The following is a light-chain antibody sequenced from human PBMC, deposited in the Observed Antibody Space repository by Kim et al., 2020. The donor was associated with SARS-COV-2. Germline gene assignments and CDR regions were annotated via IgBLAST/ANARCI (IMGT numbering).Light chain of an antibody. CDR3: QRRSNWPPT. CDR1: QSVSNY. J-gene: IGKJ1*01. CDR2: DAS. V-gene: IGKV3-11*01. Sequence: LSPGEPAPLSCRASQSVSNYLAWYPQIFGPAPRLLIYDASNRATGIPARFSGSGSGTDFSLTISSLAPEDFAVYYCQRRSNWPPTFGQGTKVDIK.